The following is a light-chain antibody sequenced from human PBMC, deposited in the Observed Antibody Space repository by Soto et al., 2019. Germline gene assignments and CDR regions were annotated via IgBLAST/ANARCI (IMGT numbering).Light chain of an antibody. CDR3: QHYYSSPLT. J-gene: IGKJ4*01. CDR1: GSVLSSSNNKNY. V-gene: IGKV4-1*01. Sequence: EIVMTQSPDSLSVSLGVWASINCMHSGSVLSSSNNKNYLAWYQQKPGQPPKVVIYWASTRGSGVPDRFSGSGSGTDFTLTISSLQAEDVAVYYCQHYYSSPLTFGGGTKVDIK. CDR2: WAS.